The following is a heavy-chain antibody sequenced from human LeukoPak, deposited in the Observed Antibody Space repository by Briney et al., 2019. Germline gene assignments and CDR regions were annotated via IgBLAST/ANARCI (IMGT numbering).Heavy chain of an antibody. D-gene: IGHD5-18*01. V-gene: IGHV1-18*01. CDR1: GNTFSKSI. J-gene: IGHJ4*02. CDR3: ARDKDYSYGVFAS. CDR2: ISDYNGNT. Sequence: GASVTVSCKASGNTFSKSIINWVRQAPGQGLEWMGWISDYNGNTKYAEKFQGRVTMTTDAATSAAYMELKSLSSDDTAMYFCARDKDYSYGVFASWGQGTLVTVSS.